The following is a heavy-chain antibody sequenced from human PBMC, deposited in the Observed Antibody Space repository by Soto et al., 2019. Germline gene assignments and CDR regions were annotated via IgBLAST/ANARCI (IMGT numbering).Heavy chain of an antibody. J-gene: IGHJ4*02. D-gene: IGHD2-2*01. Sequence: ASVKVSCKASGYTFTSYGISWVRQAPGQGLEWMGWISAYNGNTNYAQKLQGRVTMTTDTSTSTVYMELRSLRSDDTAVYYCAREYCSSTSCYLPDYWGQGTLVTVSS. CDR3: AREYCSSTSCYLPDY. CDR1: GYTFTSYG. V-gene: IGHV1-18*01. CDR2: ISAYNGNT.